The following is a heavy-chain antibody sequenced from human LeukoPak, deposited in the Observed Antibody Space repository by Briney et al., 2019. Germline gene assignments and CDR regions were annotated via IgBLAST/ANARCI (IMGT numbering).Heavy chain of an antibody. CDR3: ASRGLLGYSYGQRDY. V-gene: IGHV4-34*01. CDR1: GGSFSGYY. J-gene: IGHJ4*02. CDR2: INHSGST. D-gene: IGHD5-18*01. Sequence: KSSETLSLTCVVYGGSFSGYYWSWIRQPPGKGLEWIGEINHSGSTNYNPSLKSRVTISVDTSKNQFSLKLSSVTAADTAVYYCASRGLLGYSYGQRDYWGQGTLVTVSS.